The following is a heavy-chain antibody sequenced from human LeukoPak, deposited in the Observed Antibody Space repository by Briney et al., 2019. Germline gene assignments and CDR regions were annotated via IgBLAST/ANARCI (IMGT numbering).Heavy chain of an antibody. J-gene: IGHJ4*02. CDR1: GFTFSDYY. CDR3: ARDGGSAVSYYFDY. Sequence: GGSLRLSCAASGFTFSDYYMSWVRQAPGKGLKWISHITSGGTTIYYADSVKGRFTISRDNAKKSLYLEMNSLRVEDTAVYYCARDGGSAVSYYFDYWGQGALVTVTS. CDR2: ITSGGTTI. V-gene: IGHV3-11*01. D-gene: IGHD2-15*01.